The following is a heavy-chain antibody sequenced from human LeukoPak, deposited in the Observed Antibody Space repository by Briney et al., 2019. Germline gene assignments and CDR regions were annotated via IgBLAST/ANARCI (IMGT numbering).Heavy chain of an antibody. V-gene: IGHV3-30*04. CDR2: ISYDGSNK. CDR1: GFTFSSYA. J-gene: IGHJ4*02. Sequence: GGSLRLSCAASGFTFSSYAMHWVRQAPGKGLEWVAVISYDGSNKYYADSVKGRFTISRDNSKNTLYLQMNSLRAEDTAVYYCASEIIFGSFDYWGQGTLVTVSS. D-gene: IGHD3-3*01. CDR3: ASEIIFGSFDY.